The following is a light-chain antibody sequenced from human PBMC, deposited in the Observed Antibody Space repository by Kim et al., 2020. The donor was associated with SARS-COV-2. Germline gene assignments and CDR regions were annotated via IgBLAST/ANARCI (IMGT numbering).Light chain of an antibody. V-gene: IGKV1-5*01. CDR1: QSINGG. J-gene: IGKJ2*01. CDR3: QQYNSYPRT. CDR2: DAS. Sequence: GERVTTNCRARQSINGGLAWYQQKPGKAPKLLIYDASSLESGVPSSFSGSGSGTEFTLTINSLQPDDFATYFCQQYNSYPRTFGQGTKLEI.